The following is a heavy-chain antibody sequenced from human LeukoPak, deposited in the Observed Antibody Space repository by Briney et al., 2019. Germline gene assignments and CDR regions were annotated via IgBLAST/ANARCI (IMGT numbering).Heavy chain of an antibody. Sequence: SETLSLACTVSDGSISSGSYYWGWIRQPPGKGLEWIGSIYYSGSTYYNPSLKSRVTISVDTSKNQFSLKLSSVTAADTAVYYCARGPPKYSSSWSSNGVDYWGQGTLVTVSS. J-gene: IGHJ4*02. CDR3: ARGPPKYSSSWSSNGVDY. CDR2: IYYSGST. V-gene: IGHV4-39*07. D-gene: IGHD6-13*01. CDR1: DGSISSGSYY.